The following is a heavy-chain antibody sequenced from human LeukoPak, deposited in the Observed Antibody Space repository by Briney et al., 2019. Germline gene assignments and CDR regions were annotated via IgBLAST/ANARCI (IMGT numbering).Heavy chain of an antibody. J-gene: IGHJ4*02. D-gene: IGHD4-23*01. CDR3: ARPSYSGNSGDY. CDR2: IYYSGST. Sequence: PSQTLSLTCTVSGGSISSYYWSWIRQPPGKGLEWIGYIYYSGSTNYNPSLKSRVTISVDTSKNQFSLKLSSVTAADTAVYYCARPSYSGNSGDYWGQGTLVTVSS. CDR1: GGSISSYY. V-gene: IGHV4-59*01.